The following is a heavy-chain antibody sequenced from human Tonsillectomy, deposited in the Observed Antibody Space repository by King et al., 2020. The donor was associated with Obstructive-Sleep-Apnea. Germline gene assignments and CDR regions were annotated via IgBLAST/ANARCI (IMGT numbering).Heavy chain of an antibody. Sequence: DVQLVESGGGLVQPGGSLRLSCAASGFTFSSYAMSWVRQAPGKGLEWVSVISGSGGSTYYADSVKGRFTISRDNSKNTLYLQMNSLRAEDPAVYYCANTHTGYSSIFINLFDPWGQGTLVTVSS. CDR3: ANTHTGYSSIFINLFDP. CDR2: ISGSGGST. D-gene: IGHD6-13*01. V-gene: IGHV3-23*04. CDR1: GFTFSSYA. J-gene: IGHJ5*02.